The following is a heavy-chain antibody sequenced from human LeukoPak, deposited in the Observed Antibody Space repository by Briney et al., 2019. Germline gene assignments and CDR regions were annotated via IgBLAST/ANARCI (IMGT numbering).Heavy chain of an antibody. Sequence: SQTLSLTCTVSGGSISSGSYYWSWIRQPAGKGLEWIGRIYTSGSTNYNPSLKSRVTISVDTSKNQFSLKLSSVTAADTAVYYCARGLMAAGTLLHFDYWGQGTLVTVSS. CDR1: GGSISSGSYY. CDR3: ARGLMAAGTLLHFDY. CDR2: IYTSGST. J-gene: IGHJ4*02. V-gene: IGHV4-61*02. D-gene: IGHD6-13*01.